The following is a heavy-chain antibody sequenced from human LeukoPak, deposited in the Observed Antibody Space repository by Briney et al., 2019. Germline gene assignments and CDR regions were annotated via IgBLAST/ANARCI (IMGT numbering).Heavy chain of an antibody. CDR2: IYHSGST. V-gene: IGHV4-38-2*02. Sequence: SETLSLTCTVSGYSISSGYYWGWIRQPPGKGLEWIGSIYHSGSTYYSPSLKSRVTISVDTSKNQFSLKLSSVTAADTAMYYCVKSGGYGLIDYWGQGTLVTVSS. J-gene: IGHJ4*02. CDR3: VKSGGYGLIDY. D-gene: IGHD6-19*01. CDR1: GYSISSGYY.